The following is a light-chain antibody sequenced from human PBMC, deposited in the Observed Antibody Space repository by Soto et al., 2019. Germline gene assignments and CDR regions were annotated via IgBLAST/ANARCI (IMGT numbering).Light chain of an antibody. J-gene: IGKJ1*01. CDR3: QQYGGSPQT. Sequence: EIVLTQSPGTLALSPGEGATLSCRAGQSVSKYLAWYQQKPGQAPRLLIYGASSRATGIPDSFSGSGSGTDFTLTISRLEPEDFAVYYCQQYGGSPQTFGQGTKVKIK. V-gene: IGKV3-20*01. CDR1: QSVSKY. CDR2: GAS.